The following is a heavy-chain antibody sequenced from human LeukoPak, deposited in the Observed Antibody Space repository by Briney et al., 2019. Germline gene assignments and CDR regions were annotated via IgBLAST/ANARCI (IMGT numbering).Heavy chain of an antibody. CDR1: GFTFNTFW. CDR3: ARDPNLWYFDY. CDR2: IKQDGSEK. V-gene: IGHV3-7*01. J-gene: IGHJ4*02. Sequence: GGSLRLSCAASGFTFNTFWMSWVRQAPGKGLEWVANIKQDGSEKYYVDSVKGRFTISRDNAKNSLYLQMNSLRAEDTAVYYCARDPNLWYFDYWGQGTLVTVSS.